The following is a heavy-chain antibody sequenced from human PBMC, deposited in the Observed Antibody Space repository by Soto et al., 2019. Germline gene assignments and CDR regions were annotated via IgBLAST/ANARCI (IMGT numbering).Heavy chain of an antibody. CDR2: IYYSGST. V-gene: IGHV4-59*11. CDR3: ARLRDRSGTASIYNGMDV. J-gene: IGHJ6*02. D-gene: IGHD3-22*01. Sequence: SETLSLTCRVSCVSLTSHYWTWIRQSPGKGLEWIGYIYYSGSTNYSPSLKSRLTMSIDTPSNQFSLNLSSVTAADTAIYYCARLRDRSGTASIYNGMDVWGPGTMVTVS. CDR1: CVSLTSHY.